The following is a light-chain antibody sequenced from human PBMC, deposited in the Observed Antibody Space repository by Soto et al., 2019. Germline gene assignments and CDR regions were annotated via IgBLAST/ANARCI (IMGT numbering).Light chain of an antibody. Sequence: ALRLTQSPSSFSASAGDRVTITCRASQYIDTYLAWYQQKPGKAPKLLIYTASTLESGVPSRFSGSGSGTDFTLTISSLQSEDFATYYCQQYYSYPALTFGGGTKVEI. CDR2: TAS. V-gene: IGKV1-8*01. CDR1: QYIDTY. CDR3: QQYYSYPALT. J-gene: IGKJ4*01.